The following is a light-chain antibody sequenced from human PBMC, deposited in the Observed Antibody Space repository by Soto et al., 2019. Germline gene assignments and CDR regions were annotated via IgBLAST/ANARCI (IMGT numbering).Light chain of an antibody. CDR2: RNN. J-gene: IGLJ2*01. CDR1: SFNIGSNY. Sequence: QSVLTQPPSASGTPGQRVTISCSGISFNIGSNYVYWYQQLPGTAPKLLIYRNNQRPSGVPDRFSGSKSGTSASLAISGLRSEDEADYYCAAWDDSLSGVVFGGGTKLTVL. V-gene: IGLV1-47*01. CDR3: AAWDDSLSGVV.